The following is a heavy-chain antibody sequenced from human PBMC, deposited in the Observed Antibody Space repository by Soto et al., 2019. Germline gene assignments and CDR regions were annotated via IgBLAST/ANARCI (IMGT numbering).Heavy chain of an antibody. V-gene: IGHV3-30*18. CDR3: AKELNYGDYRTQVDY. CDR2: ISYDGSNK. Sequence: GGSLRLSCAGSGFPFSTYEMNWVRQAPGKGLEWVAVISYDGSNKYYADSVKGRFTISRDNSKNTLYLQMNSLRAEDTAVYYCAKELNYGDYRTQVDYWGQGTLVTVSS. D-gene: IGHD4-17*01. J-gene: IGHJ4*02. CDR1: GFPFSTYE.